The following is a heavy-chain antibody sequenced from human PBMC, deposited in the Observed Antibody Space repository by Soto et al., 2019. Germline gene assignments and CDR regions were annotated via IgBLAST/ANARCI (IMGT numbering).Heavy chain of an antibody. CDR2: INPNSGGT. J-gene: IGHJ4*02. D-gene: IGHD3-22*01. CDR1: GYTFTGYY. V-gene: IGHV1-2*02. CDR3: ARGYYYDSSGYTFDY. Sequence: ASVKVSCKASGYTFTGYYMHWVRQAPGQGLEWMGWINPNSGGTNYAQEFQGRVTMTRDTSISTAYMELSRLRSDDTAVYYCARGYYYDSSGYTFDYWGQGTLVTVPQ.